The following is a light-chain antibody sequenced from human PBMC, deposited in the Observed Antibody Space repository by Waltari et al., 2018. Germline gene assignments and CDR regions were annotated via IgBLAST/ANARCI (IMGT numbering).Light chain of an antibody. J-gene: IGLJ2*01. CDR2: EVS. Sequence: QSALTQPASVSGSPGQSITISCTGTSSDVGAYKYVSWYQQYPGKVPKLILYEVSNRPSGISNRFSGSKSGNTASLTISGLQAEDEADYYCSSYTRSITVVFGGGTTLTVL. CDR3: SSYTRSITVV. CDR1: SSDVGAYKY. V-gene: IGLV2-14*01.